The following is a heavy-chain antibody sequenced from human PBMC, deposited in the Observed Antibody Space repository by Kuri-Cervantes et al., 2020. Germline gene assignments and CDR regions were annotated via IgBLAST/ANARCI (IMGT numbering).Heavy chain of an antibody. CDR2: IFRGGNT. CDR3: ARIATTVTTAGAIDY. CDR1: GSSISSDYY. Sequence: SETLSLTCAVSGSSISSDYYWAWIRQPPGMGLGWIGSIFRGGNTYYNPSLKSRVTISEDTSKNHFSLTLTSLTAADTAVYYCARIATTVTTAGAIDYWGQGTLVTVSS. D-gene: IGHD4-17*01. J-gene: IGHJ4*02. V-gene: IGHV4-38-2*01.